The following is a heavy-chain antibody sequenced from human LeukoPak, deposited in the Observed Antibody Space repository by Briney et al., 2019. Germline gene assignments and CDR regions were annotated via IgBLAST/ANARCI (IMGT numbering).Heavy chain of an antibody. V-gene: IGHV3-21*06. J-gene: IGHJ3*02. D-gene: IGHD3-10*01. CDR2: IATSSDYI. Sequence: GGSLRLSCAASGFTFSSYFMNWVRQAPGKGLEWVSSIATSSDYIYYAGSLKGRFTISRDNAKNSLYLHMNSLRPDDTAVYYCARGRSITILRGVAISDGFDIWGQGTKVTVS. CDR3: ARGRSITILRGVAISDGFDI. CDR1: GFTFSSYF.